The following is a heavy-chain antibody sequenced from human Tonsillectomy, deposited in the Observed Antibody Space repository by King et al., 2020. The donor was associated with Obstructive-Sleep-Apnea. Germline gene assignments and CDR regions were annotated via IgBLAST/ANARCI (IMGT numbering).Heavy chain of an antibody. Sequence: VQLVESGGGLVQPGGSLRLFCAVSGFTFSSYWMSWVRQAPGKGLEWVANIKQDGSEKYYVDSVKGRFTISRDNAKNSLYLQMNSRRAEDTAVYYCASHFYGSGSYLIWGQGTMVTVSS. CDR3: ASHFYGSGSYLI. D-gene: IGHD3-10*01. CDR1: GFTFSSYW. V-gene: IGHV3-7*01. J-gene: IGHJ3*02. CDR2: IKQDGSEK.